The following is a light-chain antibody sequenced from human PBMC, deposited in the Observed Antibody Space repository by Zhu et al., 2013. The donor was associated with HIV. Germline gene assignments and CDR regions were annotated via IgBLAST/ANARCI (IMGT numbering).Light chain of an antibody. CDR1: SSDVGAYNY. CDR2: EVT. J-gene: IGLJ2*01. V-gene: IGLV2-14*01. Sequence: QSALTQPASVSGSPGQSITISCTGTSSDVGAYNYVSWYQQHPGKAPKLMIYEVTNRPSGISHRFSGSKSGNTASLTISGLQADDEGDYYCSSYSSSTTLVIFGGGTKLTVL. CDR3: SSYSSSTTLVI.